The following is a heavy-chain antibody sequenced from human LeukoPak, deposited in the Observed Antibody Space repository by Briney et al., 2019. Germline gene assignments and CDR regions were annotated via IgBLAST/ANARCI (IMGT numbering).Heavy chain of an antibody. CDR2: INHSGST. D-gene: IGHD6-13*01. V-gene: IGHV4-34*01. Sequence: SETLSLTCAVYGGSFSDYYWSWIRQPPGKGLEWIGEINHSGSTNYNPSLKSRVTISVDTSKNQFSLKLSSLTAADTAVYYSARGGKAAAGNFHYYYYMDVWGKGTTVTVSS. J-gene: IGHJ6*03. CDR3: ARGGKAAAGNFHYYYYMDV. CDR1: GGSFSDYY.